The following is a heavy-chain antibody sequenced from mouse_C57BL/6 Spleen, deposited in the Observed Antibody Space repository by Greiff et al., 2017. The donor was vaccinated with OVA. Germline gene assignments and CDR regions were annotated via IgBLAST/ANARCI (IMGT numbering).Heavy chain of an antibody. CDR2: INSDGGST. CDR3: ARHGGYSNYGYWYFDV. J-gene: IGHJ1*03. V-gene: IGHV5-2*01. CDR1: EYEFPSHD. D-gene: IGHD2-5*01. Sequence: DVMLVESGGGLVQPGESLKLSCESNEYEFPSHDMSWVRKTPEKRLELVAAINSDGGSTYYPDTMERRFIISRDNTKKTLYLQMSSLRSEDTALYYCARHGGYSNYGYWYFDVWGTGTTVTVSS.